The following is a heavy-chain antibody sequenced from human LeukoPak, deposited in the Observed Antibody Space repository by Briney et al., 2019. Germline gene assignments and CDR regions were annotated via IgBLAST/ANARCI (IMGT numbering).Heavy chain of an antibody. Sequence: SETLSLTCTVSGGSISSSSYYWGWIRQPPGKGLEWIGSIYYSGSTYYNPSLKSRVTISVDTSKNQFSLKLSSVTAADTAVYYCARDLPMSHGDAFDIWGQGTMVTVSS. J-gene: IGHJ3*02. CDR1: GGSISSSSYY. V-gene: IGHV4-39*02. CDR3: ARDLPMSHGDAFDI. CDR2: IYYSGST.